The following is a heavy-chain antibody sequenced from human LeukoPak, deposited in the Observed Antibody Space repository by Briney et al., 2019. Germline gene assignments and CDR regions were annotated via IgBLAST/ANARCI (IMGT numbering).Heavy chain of an antibody. CDR1: AFTFSSYS. J-gene: IGHJ6*02. CDR2: IISIISYI. CDR3: ARGDSSGWYGGYYYYYGMDV. Sequence: GRSRRLAWPAAAFTFSSYSIDCVRQAPRKLIEWVSSIISIISYIYYADSVKGRFTISRDNAKNSLYLQMNSLRAEDTAVYYCARGDSSGWYGGYYYYYGMDVWGQGTTVTVSS. V-gene: IGHV3-21*01. D-gene: IGHD6-19*01.